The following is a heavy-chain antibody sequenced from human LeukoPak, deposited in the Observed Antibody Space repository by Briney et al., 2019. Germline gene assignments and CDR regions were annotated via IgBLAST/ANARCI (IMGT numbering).Heavy chain of an antibody. CDR3: ARGVATNRYYFDY. CDR2: INAGNGNT. CDR1: GYTFTSYA. V-gene: IGHV1-3*01. J-gene: IGHJ4*02. Sequence: ASVKVSCKASGYTFTSYAMHWVRQAPGQRLEWMGWINAGNGNTKYSQKFQGRVTITRDTSASTAYMELSSLRSEDTAVYSCARGVATNRYYFDYWGRGTLVTVSS. D-gene: IGHD5-12*01.